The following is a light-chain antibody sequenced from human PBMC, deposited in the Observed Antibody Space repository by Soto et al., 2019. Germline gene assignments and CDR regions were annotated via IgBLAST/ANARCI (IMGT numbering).Light chain of an antibody. CDR1: SGHNNYA. CDR2: VSSDGSH. Sequence: QPVLTQSPSASASLGASVNLTCTLSSGHNNYAIAWHQQQPEKGPRFLMRVSSDGSHIKGDGIPDRFSGSSSGAERYLTIASLQSEDEADFYCQTWDTGIVLFGGGTKLTVL. J-gene: IGLJ2*01. V-gene: IGLV4-69*01. CDR3: QTWDTGIVL.